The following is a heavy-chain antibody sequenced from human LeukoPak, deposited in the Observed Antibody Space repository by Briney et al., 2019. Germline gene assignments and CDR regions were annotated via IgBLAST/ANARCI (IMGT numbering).Heavy chain of an antibody. CDR3: AKTAIRAPYFDY. D-gene: IGHD3-10*01. V-gene: IGHV3-23*01. J-gene: IGHJ4*02. Sequence: DSVKGRFTISRDNSNSTLYLQMNNLGAGDTAIYYCAKTAIRAPYFDYWGQGTLVTVSS.